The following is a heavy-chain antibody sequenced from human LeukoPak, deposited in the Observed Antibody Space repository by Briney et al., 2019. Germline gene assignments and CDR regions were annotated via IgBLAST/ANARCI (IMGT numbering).Heavy chain of an antibody. J-gene: IGHJ6*03. Sequence: GGSLRLSCAAPGFTFSSYAMSWVRQAPGKGLEWVSAIGSSGDRRFYADSVKGRFTISRDNSKNTLYLQMNSLRAEDTAVYYCAKAEVLYCSSTSCYYYYYMDVWGKGTTVTVSS. CDR2: IGSSGDRR. CDR3: AKAEVLYCSSTSCYYYYYMDV. CDR1: GFTFSSYA. D-gene: IGHD2-2*01. V-gene: IGHV3-23*01.